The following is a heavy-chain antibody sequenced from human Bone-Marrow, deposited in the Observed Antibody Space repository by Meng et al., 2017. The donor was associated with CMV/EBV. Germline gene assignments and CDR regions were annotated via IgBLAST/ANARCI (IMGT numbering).Heavy chain of an antibody. Sequence: SGDIVSSDSVAWNWIRQSPSRGLEWLGRTYYMSKWYNDYAVSAKSRITINPDTSKNQFSLQLNSVTPGDTAVYYCARWGHQRHVFDYWGQGTLVTVSS. J-gene: IGHJ4*02. D-gene: IGHD3-16*01. CDR3: ARWGHQRHVFDY. CDR2: TYYMSKWYN. CDR1: GDIVSSDSVA. V-gene: IGHV6-1*01.